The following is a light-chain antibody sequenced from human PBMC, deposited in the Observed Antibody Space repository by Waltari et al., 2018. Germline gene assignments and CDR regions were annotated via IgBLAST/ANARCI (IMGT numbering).Light chain of an antibody. CDR1: QGIHKY. V-gene: IGKV1-16*02. Sequence: DIQMTQSPSLLSASVGDRVTITCRASQGIHKYLVWYQQKPGEAPKSLIYADSSLQIGVPSKLGGSGSGTNFTLTISSLQPEDFATHYFQQYDTYPITFGQGTRLEIK. CDR3: QQYDTYPIT. CDR2: ADS. J-gene: IGKJ5*01.